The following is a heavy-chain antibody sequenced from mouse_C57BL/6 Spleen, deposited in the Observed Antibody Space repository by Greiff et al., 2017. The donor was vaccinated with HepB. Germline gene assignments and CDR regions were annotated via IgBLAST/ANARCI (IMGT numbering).Heavy chain of an antibody. CDR3: ARGERYFDV. CDR1: GYTFTSYW. J-gene: IGHJ1*03. V-gene: IGHV1-7*01. Sequence: QVQLQQSGAELAKPGASVKLSCKASGYTFTSYWMHWVKQRPGQGLEWIGYINPSSGYTKYNQKFKDKATLTAEKSSSTAYMQLSSLTYEDSAVYYCARGERYFDVWGTGTTVTVSS. CDR2: INPSSGYT.